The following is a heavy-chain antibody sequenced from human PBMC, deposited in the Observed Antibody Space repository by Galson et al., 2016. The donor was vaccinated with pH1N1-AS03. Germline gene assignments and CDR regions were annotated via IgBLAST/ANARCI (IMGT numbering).Heavy chain of an antibody. D-gene: IGHD1-26*01. CDR1: GVPFSSHW. V-gene: IGHV3-74*01. CDR2: INTDGTET. CDR3: TNSLVY. J-gene: IGHJ4*02. Sequence: SLRLSCAASGVPFSSHWMHWTRQVPGKGLVWVSQINTDGTETIYADSVKGRFTISRDNAKNTLYLQMDSLRAEDTAMYYCTNSLVYWGQGTLVTVSS.